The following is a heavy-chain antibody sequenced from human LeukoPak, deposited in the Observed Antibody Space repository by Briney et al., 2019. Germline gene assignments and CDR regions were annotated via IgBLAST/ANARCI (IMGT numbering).Heavy chain of an antibody. Sequence: GGSPRLSCAASGFTVSSNYMSWVRQAPGKGLEWVSVIYSGGSTYYADSVKGRFTISRDNSRNTLYLQMNSLRAEDTAVYYCARGGRSSGYPDWGQGTLVTVSS. D-gene: IGHD3-22*01. CDR1: GFTVSSNY. CDR2: IYSGGST. V-gene: IGHV3-66*02. J-gene: IGHJ4*02. CDR3: ARGGRSSGYPD.